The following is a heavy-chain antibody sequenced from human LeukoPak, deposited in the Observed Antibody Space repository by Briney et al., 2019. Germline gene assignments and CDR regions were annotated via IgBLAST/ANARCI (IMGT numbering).Heavy chain of an antibody. CDR1: GVSISSSNSY. Sequence: SETLSLTCTVSGVSISSSNSYWGWIRQPPGKGLEWIGSIYYSGNTYYNASLKSQVSISIDTSKNQFSLRLTSVTAADRAVYYCASLDYGGNSGYFDYWGQGTLVTVSS. CDR3: ASLDYGGNSGYFDY. J-gene: IGHJ4*02. V-gene: IGHV4-39*07. D-gene: IGHD4-23*01. CDR2: IYYSGNT.